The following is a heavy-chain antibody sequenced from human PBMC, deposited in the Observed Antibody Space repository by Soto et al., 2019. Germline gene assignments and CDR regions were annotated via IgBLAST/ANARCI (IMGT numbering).Heavy chain of an antibody. V-gene: IGHV1-18*01. D-gene: IGHD3-16*02. CDR2: ISAYNGNT. CDR1: GYTFTSYG. Sequence: SVKVSCKASGYTFTSYGISWVRQAPGPGLEWMGWISAYNGNTNYAQKLQGRVTMTTDTSTSTAYMELRSLRSDDTAVYYCARDLQNYDYIWGSYPTVSAFDIWGQGTMVTVSS. J-gene: IGHJ3*02. CDR3: ARDLQNYDYIWGSYPTVSAFDI.